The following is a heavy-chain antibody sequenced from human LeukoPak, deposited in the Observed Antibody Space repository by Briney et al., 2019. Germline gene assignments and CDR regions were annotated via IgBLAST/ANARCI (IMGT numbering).Heavy chain of an antibody. D-gene: IGHD2-2*01. V-gene: IGHV3-33*01. J-gene: IGHJ5*02. Sequence: PGGSLRLSCAASGFTFSSYGMHWVRQAPGKGLEWVAVIWYDGSNKYYADSVKGRSTISRDNSKNTLYLQMNSLRAEDTAVYYCARGGGVVVPAAPFDPWGQGTLVTVSS. CDR2: IWYDGSNK. CDR1: GFTFSSYG. CDR3: ARGGGVVVPAAPFDP.